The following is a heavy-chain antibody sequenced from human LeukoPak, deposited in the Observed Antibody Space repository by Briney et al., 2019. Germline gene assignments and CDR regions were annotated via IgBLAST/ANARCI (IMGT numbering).Heavy chain of an antibody. D-gene: IGHD2-2*01. CDR2: ISSSSSYI. V-gene: IGHV3-21*01. J-gene: IGHJ5*02. Sequence: PGGSLRLSCAASGFTFSSYSMNWFRQAPGKGLEWVSSISSSSSYIYYADSVKGRFTISRDNAKNSLYLQMNSLRAEDTAVYYCAKVHCSSTSCSSRGYHWFDPWGRGTLVTVSS. CDR3: AKVHCSSTSCSSRGYHWFDP. CDR1: GFTFSSYS.